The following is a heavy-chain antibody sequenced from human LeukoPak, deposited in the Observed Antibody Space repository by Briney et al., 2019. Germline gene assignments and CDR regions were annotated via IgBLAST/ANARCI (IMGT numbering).Heavy chain of an antibody. CDR2: INHSGST. Sequence: SETLSLTCAVYGGSFSGYYWSWIRQPPGKGLEWIGEINHSGSTNYNPSLKSRVTISVDTSKNQFSLKLNSVTAADTAVYYCARRLEFSSGWYFDYWGQGTLVTVSS. CDR1: GGSFSGYY. V-gene: IGHV4-34*01. D-gene: IGHD6-19*01. J-gene: IGHJ4*02. CDR3: ARRLEFSSGWYFDY.